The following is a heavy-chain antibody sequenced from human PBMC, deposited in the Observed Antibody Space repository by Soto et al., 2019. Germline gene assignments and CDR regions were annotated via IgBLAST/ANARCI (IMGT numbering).Heavy chain of an antibody. CDR3: ARYELYCSSTSCAYAGYYYYGMDV. CDR1: GYTFTSYG. D-gene: IGHD2-2*01. J-gene: IGHJ6*02. CDR2: ISAYNGNT. V-gene: IGHV1-18*04. Sequence: GASVKVSCKASGYTFTSYGISWVRQAPGQGLEWMGWISAYNGNTNYAQKLQGRVTTTTDTSTSTAYMELRSLRSEDTAVYYCARYELYCSSTSCAYAGYYYYGMDVWGQGTTVTVSS.